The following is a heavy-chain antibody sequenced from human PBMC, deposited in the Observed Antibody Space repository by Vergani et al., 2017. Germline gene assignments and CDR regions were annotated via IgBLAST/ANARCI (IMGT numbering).Heavy chain of an antibody. CDR3: AKAATAGPFDY. J-gene: IGHJ4*02. D-gene: IGHD3-10*01. CDR2: ISDSGGNT. Sequence: VELLESGGGLAQPGGSLRLSCTASGFSFSTYAMSWIRQTPMKGLEWVSGISDSGGNTNYADSVKGRFTISRDNSKNTLFLQMNSLRAEDTAVYYCAKAATAGPFDYWGQGTLVTVSS. V-gene: IGHV3-23*01. CDR1: GFSFSTYA.